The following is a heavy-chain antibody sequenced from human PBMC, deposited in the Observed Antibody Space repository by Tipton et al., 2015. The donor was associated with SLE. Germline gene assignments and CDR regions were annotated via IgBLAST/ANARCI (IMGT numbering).Heavy chain of an antibody. V-gene: IGHV4-59*01. D-gene: IGHD1-1*01. CDR2: IYYSGST. Sequence: TLSLTCTVSGGSISSYYWSWIRQPPGKGLEWIGYIYYSGSTNYNPSLKSRVTISVDTSKNQFSLKLSSVTAADTAVYYCARDQGTAGAFDIWDQGTMVTVSS. J-gene: IGHJ3*02. CDR1: GGSISSYY. CDR3: ARDQGTAGAFDI.